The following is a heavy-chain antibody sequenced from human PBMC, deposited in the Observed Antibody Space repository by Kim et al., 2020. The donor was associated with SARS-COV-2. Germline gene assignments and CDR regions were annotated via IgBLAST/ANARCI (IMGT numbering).Heavy chain of an antibody. D-gene: IGHD2-2*01. CDR1: GFTFSSYA. V-gene: IGHV3-23*01. J-gene: IGHJ5*02. CDR3: ASGRVVVPAAIRSNWFDP. Sequence: GGSLRLSCAASGFTFSSYAMSWVRQAPGKGLEWVSAISGSGGSTYYADSVKGRFTISRDNSKNTLYLQMNSLRAEDTAVYYCASGRVVVPAAIRSNWFDPWGQGTLVTVSS. CDR2: ISGSGGST.